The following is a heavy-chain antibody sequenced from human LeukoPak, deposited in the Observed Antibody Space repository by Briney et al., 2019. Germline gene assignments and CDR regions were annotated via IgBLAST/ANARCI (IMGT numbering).Heavy chain of an antibody. D-gene: IGHD6-19*01. CDR1: GFTVSSNY. V-gene: IGHV3-66*01. J-gene: IGHJ4*02. CDR2: IYSGGST. Sequence: GGSLRLSCAASGFTVSSNYMSWVRQAPGKGPEWVSVIYSGGSTYYADSVKGRFTISRDNSKNTLYLQMNSLRAEDTAVYYCARYSSGWYYFDYWGQGTLVTVSS. CDR3: ARYSSGWYYFDY.